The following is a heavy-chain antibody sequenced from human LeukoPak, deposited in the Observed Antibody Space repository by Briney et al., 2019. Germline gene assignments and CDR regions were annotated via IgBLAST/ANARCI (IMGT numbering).Heavy chain of an antibody. D-gene: IGHD3-10*01. Sequence: GGSLRLYCAASGFTFSSYAVRWVRQAPGKGLEWVSAISGSGGSTYYADSVKGRFTISRDNSKNTLYLQMNSLRAEDTAVYYCAKSYSPFDYWGQGTLVTVSS. V-gene: IGHV3-23*01. CDR3: AKSYSPFDY. CDR1: GFTFSSYA. J-gene: IGHJ4*02. CDR2: ISGSGGST.